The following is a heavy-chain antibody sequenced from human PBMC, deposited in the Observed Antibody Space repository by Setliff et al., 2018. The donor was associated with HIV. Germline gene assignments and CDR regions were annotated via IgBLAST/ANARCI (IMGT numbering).Heavy chain of an antibody. CDR1: GFTFSSYW. CDR2: IKQDGSEK. CDR3: AKDAGSYSYVHEYFQH. V-gene: IGHV3-7*01. D-gene: IGHD5-18*01. J-gene: IGHJ1*01. Sequence: GGSLRLSCAASGFTFSSYWMTWVRQAPGKGLEWVANIKQDGSEKYYADSVKGRFTISRDNSKNTLYLQMNSLRAEDTAVYYCAKDAGSYSYVHEYFQHWGQGTLVTVSS.